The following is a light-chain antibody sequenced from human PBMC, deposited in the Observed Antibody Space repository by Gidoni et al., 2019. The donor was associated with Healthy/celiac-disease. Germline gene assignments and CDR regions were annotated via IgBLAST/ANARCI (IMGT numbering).Light chain of an antibody. J-gene: IGKJ3*01. CDR2: AAS. CDR1: QGISDY. Sequence: DIQLTQSPSFLSASVGDSVTITCRASQGISDYLAWYQQKPGKAPKLLIYAASTLQGGVPSRFSGSGSGTEFTLTTSSLQPEDFASYSCQQLSSSPLTFGPGTKVDIK. V-gene: IGKV1-9*01. CDR3: QQLSSSPLT.